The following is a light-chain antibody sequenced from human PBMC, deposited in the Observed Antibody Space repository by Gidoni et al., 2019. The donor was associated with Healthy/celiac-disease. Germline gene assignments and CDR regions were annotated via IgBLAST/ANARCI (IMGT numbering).Light chain of an antibody. CDR2: GAS. Sequence: EIVMTQSPATLSVSPGERATLSCRASQSVSSNLAWYQQKPGQAPRLLIYGASTRATGIPARVSGRGSGTEFTLTISSLQSEDFAVYYCQQYNNWLGTFXQXTKVEIK. CDR3: QQYNNWLGT. J-gene: IGKJ1*01. CDR1: QSVSSN. V-gene: IGKV3-15*01.